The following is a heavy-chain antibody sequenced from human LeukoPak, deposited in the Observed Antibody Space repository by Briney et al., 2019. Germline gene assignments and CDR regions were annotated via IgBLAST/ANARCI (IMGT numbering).Heavy chain of an antibody. CDR1: GFTFSSYA. J-gene: IGHJ4*02. CDR2: ISSNGGST. V-gene: IGHV3-64*01. D-gene: IGHD4-17*01. Sequence: PGGSLRLSCAASGFTFSSYAMHWVRQAPGKGLEYVSAISSNGGSTYYANSVKGRFTISRDNSKNTLYLQMGSLRAEDMAVYYCARGTEAPDYGDVDYWGQGTLVTVSS. CDR3: ARGTEAPDYGDVDY.